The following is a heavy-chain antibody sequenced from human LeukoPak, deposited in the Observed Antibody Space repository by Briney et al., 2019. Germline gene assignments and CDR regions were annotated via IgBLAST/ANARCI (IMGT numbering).Heavy chain of an antibody. CDR2: IYYSGNT. CDR3: ARVGSSGWYPLDY. J-gene: IGHJ4*02. V-gene: IGHV4-59*01. Sequence: SETLSLTCTVSGHSINTYYWIWMRQPPGKGLEWIGYIYYSGNTNYNPSLKSRVTISVDTSKNQFSLNLISVTAADTAVYYCARVGSSGWYPLDYWGQGTLVTVSS. CDR1: GHSINTYY. D-gene: IGHD6-19*01.